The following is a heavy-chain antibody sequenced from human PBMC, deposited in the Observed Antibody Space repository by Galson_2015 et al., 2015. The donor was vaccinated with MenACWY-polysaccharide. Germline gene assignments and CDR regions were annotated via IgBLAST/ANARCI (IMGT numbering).Heavy chain of an antibody. V-gene: IGHV3-74*01. CDR1: GFTFSSYW. J-gene: IGHJ4*02. D-gene: IGHD2-2*01. Sequence: SLRLSCAASGFTFSSYWMHWVRQAPGKGLVWVSRINSDGSSTSCADSVKGRFTISRDNAKNTLYLQMNSLRAEDTAVYYCARVFSVVVPAAIPIPSAKNGYYFDYWGQGTLVTVSS. CDR3: ARVFSVVVPAAIPIPSAKNGYYFDY. CDR2: INSDGSST.